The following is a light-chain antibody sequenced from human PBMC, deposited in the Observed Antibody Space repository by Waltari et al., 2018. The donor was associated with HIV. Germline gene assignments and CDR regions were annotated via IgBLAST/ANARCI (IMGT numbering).Light chain of an antibody. Sequence: QSALTQPRSVHGSPGQSVTISCTGTSSDVGVYNFVSWYQQHPGKAPKLMIYDVSKRPSGVPDRFSGSKSGNTASLTISGLQAEDEADYYCCSYAGSYPVVFGGGTKLTVL. V-gene: IGLV2-11*01. J-gene: IGLJ2*01. CDR1: SSDVGVYNF. CDR2: DVS. CDR3: CSYAGSYPVV.